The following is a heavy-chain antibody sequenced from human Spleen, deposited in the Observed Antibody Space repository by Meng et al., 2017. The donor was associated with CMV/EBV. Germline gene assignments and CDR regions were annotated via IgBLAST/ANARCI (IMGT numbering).Heavy chain of an antibody. CDR3: AKAFSDFSDYEGYGMDV. CDR1: FSCSNYG. V-gene: IGHV3-30*02. J-gene: IGHJ6*02. Sequence: FSCSNYGMHWAPQVPGKGREWVAFIRYDGSKKYNRDSVKGRFSISRDNSKNTLFLQMNSLRVEDTAVYYCAKAFSDFSDYEGYGMDVWGQGTTVTVSS. D-gene: IGHD4-11*01. CDR2: IRYDGSKK.